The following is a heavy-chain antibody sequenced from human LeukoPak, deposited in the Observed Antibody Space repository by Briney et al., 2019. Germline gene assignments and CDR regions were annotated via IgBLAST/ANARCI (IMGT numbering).Heavy chain of an antibody. V-gene: IGHV3-7*01. CDR1: GFTFSDTW. CDR2: INRDGSAT. J-gene: IGHJ5*02. CDR3: AIHPGRVGRFDP. Sequence: PGGSLRLSCVASGFTFSDTWMSWVRQAPGKALEWVTYINRDGSATNYVDSVRGRFTISRDNAKNSLFLQMNNLRAEDTAVYYCAIHPGRVGRFDPRGQGTLVTVSS.